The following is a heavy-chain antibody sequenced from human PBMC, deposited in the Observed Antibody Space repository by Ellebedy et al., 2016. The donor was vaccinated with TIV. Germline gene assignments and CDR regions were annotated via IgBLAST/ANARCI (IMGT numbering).Heavy chain of an antibody. V-gene: IGHV1-18*04. D-gene: IGHD2/OR15-2a*01. CDR1: GYTLTKYG. J-gene: IGHJ5*01. CDR3: ATRGRLIVNGWFDS. Sequence: ASVKVSCKASGYTLTKYGITWVRQAPGQGLEWMGWISAYNGNTNYAQKFQGRVTMTEDTSTDTAYMELSSLRSDDTAVYYCATRGRLIVNGWFDSWGQGTLVTVSS. CDR2: ISAYNGNT.